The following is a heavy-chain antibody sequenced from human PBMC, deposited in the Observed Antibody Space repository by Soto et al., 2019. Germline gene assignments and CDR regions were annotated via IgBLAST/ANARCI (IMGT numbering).Heavy chain of an antibody. CDR3: ARHVESGSGYDILTGYPDYYYYGMDV. D-gene: IGHD3-9*01. Sequence: GESLKISCKGSGYSFTSYWIGWVRQMPGKGLEWMGIIYPGDSDTRYSPSFQGQVTISADKSISTAYLQWSSLKASDTAMDYCARHVESGSGYDILTGYPDYYYYGMDVWGQGTTVTVSS. V-gene: IGHV5-51*01. CDR2: IYPGDSDT. J-gene: IGHJ6*02. CDR1: GYSFTSYW.